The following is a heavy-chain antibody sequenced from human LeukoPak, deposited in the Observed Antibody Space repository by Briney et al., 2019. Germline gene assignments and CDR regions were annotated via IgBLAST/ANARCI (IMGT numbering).Heavy chain of an antibody. CDR1: GGTFSSYA. Sequence: SVKVSCKASGGTFSSYAISWVRQAPGQGPEWMGRIIPIFGTANYAQKFQGRVTITTDESTSTAYMELSSLRSEDTAVYYCARAGPSSSIAVASNYLDYWGQGTLVTVSS. D-gene: IGHD6-19*01. V-gene: IGHV1-69*05. CDR3: ARAGPSSSIAVASNYLDY. J-gene: IGHJ4*02. CDR2: IIPIFGTA.